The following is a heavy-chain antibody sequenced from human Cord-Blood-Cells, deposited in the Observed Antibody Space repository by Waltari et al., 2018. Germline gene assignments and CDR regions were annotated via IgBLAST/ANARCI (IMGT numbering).Heavy chain of an antibody. J-gene: IGHJ3*02. V-gene: IGHV1-3*01. Sequence: QVQLVQSGAEVKKPGASVKVSCKASGYTFTSFAMHWGRQAPGQRLEWMGWINAGNGNTKYSQKCQGRVTITRDTSASTTYMELSSLRSEDTAVYYCARLITGDAFDIWGQGTMVTVSS. D-gene: IGHD1-20*01. CDR1: GYTFTSFA. CDR3: ARLITGDAFDI. CDR2: INAGNGNT.